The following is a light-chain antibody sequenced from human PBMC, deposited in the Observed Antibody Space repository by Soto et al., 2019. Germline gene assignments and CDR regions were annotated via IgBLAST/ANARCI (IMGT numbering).Light chain of an antibody. V-gene: IGLV2-23*01. CDR1: SSDVGSYNL. CDR3: CSYAGSSTYV. Sequence: QSVLTQPASVSGSPGQSITISCTGTSSDVGSYNLVSWYQQHPGKAPKLMIYEGSKRPSGVSNRFSGSKSGNTASLTISELQAEDEADYYCCSYAGSSTYVFGTGTKSPS. CDR2: EGS. J-gene: IGLJ1*01.